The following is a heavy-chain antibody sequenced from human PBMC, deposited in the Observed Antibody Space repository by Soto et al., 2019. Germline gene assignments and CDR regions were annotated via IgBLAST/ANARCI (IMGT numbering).Heavy chain of an antibody. Sequence: SETLSLTCTVSGGSISSSSYYWGWIRQPPGKGLEWIGSIYYSGSTYYNPSLKSRVTISVDTSKNQFSLKLSSVTAADTAVYYCARPTSSTVTGTWGRNWFDPWGQGTLVTVSS. V-gene: IGHV4-39*01. D-gene: IGHD4-17*01. CDR3: ARPTSSTVTGTWGRNWFDP. J-gene: IGHJ5*02. CDR2: IYYSGST. CDR1: GGSISSSSYY.